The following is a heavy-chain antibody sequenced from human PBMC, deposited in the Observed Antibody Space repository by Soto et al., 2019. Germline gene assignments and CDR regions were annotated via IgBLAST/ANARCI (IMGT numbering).Heavy chain of an antibody. D-gene: IGHD3-22*01. CDR1: GGSISSGGYY. Sequence: PSETLSLTCTVSGGSISSGGYYWSWIRQHPGKGLEWIGYIYYSGSTYYNPSLKSRVTISVDTSKNQFSLKLSSVTAADTAVYYCARAYDSSGYYYAPAPGYSDYWGQGTLVTVSS. CDR3: ARAYDSSGYYYAPAPGYSDY. V-gene: IGHV4-31*03. J-gene: IGHJ4*02. CDR2: IYYSGST.